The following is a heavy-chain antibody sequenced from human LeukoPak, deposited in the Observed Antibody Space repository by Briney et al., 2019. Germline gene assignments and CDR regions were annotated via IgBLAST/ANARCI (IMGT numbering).Heavy chain of an antibody. J-gene: IGHJ4*02. D-gene: IGHD3-22*01. CDR1: GGSISSYY. V-gene: IGHV4-59*08. CDR2: IYYSGST. Sequence: SETLSLTCIVSGGSISSYYWSWIRQPPGKGLGWIGYIYYSGSTNYDSSLKSRVTISLDTSKNQFSLKLSSVTAADTAVYYCARGDYYDSSGYYLYWGQGTLVTVSS. CDR3: ARGDYYDSSGYYLY.